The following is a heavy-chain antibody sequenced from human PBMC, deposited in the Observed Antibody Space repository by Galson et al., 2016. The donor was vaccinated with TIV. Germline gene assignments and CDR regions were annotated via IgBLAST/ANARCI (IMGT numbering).Heavy chain of an antibody. J-gene: IGHJ6*02. V-gene: IGHV1-18*01. CDR2: RIPATGNT. D-gene: IGHD1-7*01. CDR3: ARGDWDSDYCYVMDV. Sequence: SVKVSCKASGFSFTSYDVTWVRQAPGQGLEWMGRRIPATGNTNYPHNLQGRVTMTIDKSTNTAYMELRNLRSDDTAVYYCARGDWDSDYCYVMDVWGQGTTVTVSS. CDR1: GFSFTSYD.